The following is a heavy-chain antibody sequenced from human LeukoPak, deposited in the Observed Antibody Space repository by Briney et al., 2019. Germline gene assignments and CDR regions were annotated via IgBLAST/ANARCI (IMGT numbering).Heavy chain of an antibody. D-gene: IGHD3-3*01. Sequence: VASVKVSCKASGYTFTGYYMHWVRQAPGQGLEWMGWINPNSGGTNYAQKFQGRVTMTRDTSISTAYMELSRLRSDDTAVYYCARDQGTIFGVGDYWGQGTLVTVSP. CDR2: INPNSGGT. CDR1: GYTFTGYY. V-gene: IGHV1-2*02. J-gene: IGHJ4*02. CDR3: ARDQGTIFGVGDY.